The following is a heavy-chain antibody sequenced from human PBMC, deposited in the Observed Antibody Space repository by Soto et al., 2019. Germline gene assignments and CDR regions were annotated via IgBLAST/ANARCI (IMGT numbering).Heavy chain of an antibody. CDR2: IIPIFGTA. V-gene: IGHV1-69*13. Sequence: ASVKVSCKASGGTFSSYAISWVRQAPGQGLEWMGGIIPIFGTANYAQKFQGRVTITADESTSTAYMELSSLRSEDTAVYYCALAGYSSGWTNSAYWGQGTLVIVSS. CDR3: ALAGYSSGWTNSAY. CDR1: GGTFSSYA. D-gene: IGHD6-19*01. J-gene: IGHJ4*02.